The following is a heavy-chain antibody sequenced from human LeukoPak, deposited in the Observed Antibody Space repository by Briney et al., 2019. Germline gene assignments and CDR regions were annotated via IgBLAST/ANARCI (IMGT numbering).Heavy chain of an antibody. CDR3: AGGSGLVVRGDDFDY. CDR2: IWYGGSEK. CDR1: GFTFSRYD. J-gene: IGHJ4*02. Sequence: GGSLRLSCAASGFTFSRYDMHWVRQAPGKGLEWVENIWYGGSEKYYGDSVKGRVTISRDNSKNMLYLIMNSMRGEETAVFYCAGGSGLVVRGDDFDYWGQGTLVTVSS. V-gene: IGHV3-33*01. D-gene: IGHD3-10*01.